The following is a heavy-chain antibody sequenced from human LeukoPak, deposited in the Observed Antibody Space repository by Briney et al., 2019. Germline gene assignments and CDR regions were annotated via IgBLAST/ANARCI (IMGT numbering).Heavy chain of an antibody. D-gene: IGHD3-9*01. CDR2: IYCGGST. J-gene: IGHJ6*02. Sequence: GGSLRLSCAASGFTVSSNYMSWVRQAPGKGLEWVSVIYCGGSTYYADSVKGRFTISRDNSKNTLYLQMNSLRAEDTAVYYCARYFDWLDYYYYGMDVWGQGTTVTVSS. V-gene: IGHV3-66*01. CDR3: ARYFDWLDYYYYGMDV. CDR1: GFTVSSNY.